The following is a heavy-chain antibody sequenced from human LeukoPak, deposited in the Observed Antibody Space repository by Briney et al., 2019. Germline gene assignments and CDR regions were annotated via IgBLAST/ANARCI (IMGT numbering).Heavy chain of an antibody. CDR2: IYSGTI. Sequence: GGSLRLSCTVSGFTFSSNSMSWVRQAPGKGLEWVSFIYSGTIHYSDSVKGRFTISRDNSKNTLYLQMNSLRAEDTAVYHCAKDRLYYDSSEGSTFDYWGQGTLVTVSS. V-gene: IGHV3-53*01. D-gene: IGHD3-22*01. CDR3: AKDRLYYDSSEGSTFDY. CDR1: GFTFSSNS. J-gene: IGHJ4*02.